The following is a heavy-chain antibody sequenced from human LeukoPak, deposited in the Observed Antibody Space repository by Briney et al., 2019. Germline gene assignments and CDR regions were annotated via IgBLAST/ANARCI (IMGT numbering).Heavy chain of an antibody. CDR1: GFTFSSYG. Sequence: GGSLRLSCAASGFTFSSYGMHWVRQAPGKGLEWVAVIAYDGSQKFYTDSVKGRFTVSRDNSKNTLYLQMNSLRTEDTAVYYCAKEATGRTSSYFDYWGQGTLVTVSP. CDR3: AKEATGRTSSYFDY. J-gene: IGHJ4*02. D-gene: IGHD1-1*01. CDR2: IAYDGSQK. V-gene: IGHV3-30*18.